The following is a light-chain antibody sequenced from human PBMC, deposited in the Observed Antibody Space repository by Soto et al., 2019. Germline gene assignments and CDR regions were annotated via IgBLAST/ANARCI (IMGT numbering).Light chain of an antibody. CDR2: VAS. J-gene: IGKJ1*01. CDR1: QSLLHTDGYNY. CDR3: MQSLQTPRT. V-gene: IGKV2-28*01. Sequence: DIVMTQSPLSLPVTPGEPASISCRSSQSLLHTDGYNYLDWFLQKPGQSPQLLFYVASNRASGVPARFSGSGSGTDFTLKISRVEAEDVGVYYCMQSLQTPRTFGQGTKVEI.